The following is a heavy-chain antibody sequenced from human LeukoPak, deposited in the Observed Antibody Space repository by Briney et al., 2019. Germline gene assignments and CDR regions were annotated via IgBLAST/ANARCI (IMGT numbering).Heavy chain of an antibody. CDR1: GFSVSIKY. Sequence: PGGSLRLSCAASGFSVSIKYMNWVRQAPGKGLEWVSILYSSGTTYYANSVKGRFTISRDNSENKLFLQRNSLRAEDTAVYYCAELGITMIGGVWGKGTTVTISS. D-gene: IGHD3-10*02. CDR2: LYSSGTT. J-gene: IGHJ6*04. V-gene: IGHV3-53*01. CDR3: AELGITMIGGV.